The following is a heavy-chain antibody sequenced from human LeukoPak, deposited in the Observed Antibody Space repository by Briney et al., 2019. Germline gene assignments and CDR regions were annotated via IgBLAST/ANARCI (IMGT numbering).Heavy chain of an antibody. D-gene: IGHD3-22*01. J-gene: IGHJ4*02. V-gene: IGHV3-23*01. Sequence: GGSLRLSCAASGFTFSSYAMSWVRQAPGKGLKWVSAISGSGGSTYYADSVKGRFTISRDNSKNTLYLQMNSLRAEDTAVYYCAKPRAYYYDSGGYWGQGTLVTVSS. CDR2: ISGSGGST. CDR3: AKPRAYYYDSGGY. CDR1: GFTFSSYA.